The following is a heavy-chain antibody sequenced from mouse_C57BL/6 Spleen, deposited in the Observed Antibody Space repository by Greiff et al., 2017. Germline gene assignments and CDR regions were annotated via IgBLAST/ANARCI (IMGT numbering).Heavy chain of an antibody. Sequence: VQLKQSGPELVKPGASVKIPCKASGYTFTDYNMDWVKQSHGKSLEWIGDINPNNGGTIYNQKFKGKATLTVDKSSSTAYMELRSLTSEDTAVYDCARDYGSSSAWFAYWGQGTLVTVSA. J-gene: IGHJ3*01. D-gene: IGHD1-1*01. CDR1: GYTFTDYN. CDR2: INPNNGGT. V-gene: IGHV1-18*01. CDR3: ARDYGSSSAWFAY.